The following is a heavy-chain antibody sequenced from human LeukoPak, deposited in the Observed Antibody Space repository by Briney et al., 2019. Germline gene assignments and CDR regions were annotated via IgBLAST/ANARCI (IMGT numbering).Heavy chain of an antibody. J-gene: IGHJ6*03. V-gene: IGHV1-69*05. CDR1: GGSFSSHA. CDR2: IIPISGTA. D-gene: IGHD2-2*01. Sequence: SVKVSCKASGGSFSSHAIAWVRQAPGQGPEWMGGIIPISGTANYAQKFQGRVTITTDESTSTAYMELCSLTSDDTAVYYCARGLQYQLLKALGYYYMDVWGEGTTVTVSS. CDR3: ARGLQYQLLKALGYYYMDV.